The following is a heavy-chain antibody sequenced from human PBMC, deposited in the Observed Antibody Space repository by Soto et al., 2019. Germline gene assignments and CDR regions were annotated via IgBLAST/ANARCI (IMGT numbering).Heavy chain of an antibody. CDR3: AREGEGVEYGMDV. CDR2: IWYDGSNK. D-gene: IGHD2-8*01. V-gene: IGHV3-33*01. J-gene: IGHJ6*02. CDR1: GFTFSSYG. Sequence: QVQLVESGGGVVQPGRSLRLSCAASGFTFSSYGMHWVRQAPGKGLEWVAVIWYDGSNKYYADSVKGRFTISRDNSKNTLYLQMNSLRAEDTAVYYCAREGEGVEYGMDVWGQGTTVTVSS.